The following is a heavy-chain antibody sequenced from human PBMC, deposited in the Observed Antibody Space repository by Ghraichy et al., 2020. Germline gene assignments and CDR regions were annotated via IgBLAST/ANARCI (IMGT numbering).Heavy chain of an antibody. Sequence: GGSLRLSCAASGFTFSSYSMNWVRQAPGKGLEWVSSISSSSSYIYYADSVKGRFTISRDNAKNSLYLQMNSLRAEDTAVYYCARAVAQQLRLDYWGQGTLVTVSS. V-gene: IGHV3-21*01. J-gene: IGHJ4*02. CDR1: GFTFSSYS. CDR2: ISSSSSYI. CDR3: ARAVAQQLRLDY. D-gene: IGHD6-19*01.